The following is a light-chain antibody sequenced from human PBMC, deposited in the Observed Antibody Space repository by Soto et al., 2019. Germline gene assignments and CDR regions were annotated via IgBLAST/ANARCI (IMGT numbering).Light chain of an antibody. CDR1: QSISSW. V-gene: IGKV1-5*01. CDR2: DAS. J-gene: IGKJ1*01. CDR3: QQYNSAWWT. Sequence: DIQMTQSPSTLSASVGDRVTITCRASQSISSWLAWYQQKPGKAPKLLIYDASSLESGVPSRFSGSGSGTEFTLTISSLQPDDFATYYFQQYNSAWWTFGQGTKVEIK.